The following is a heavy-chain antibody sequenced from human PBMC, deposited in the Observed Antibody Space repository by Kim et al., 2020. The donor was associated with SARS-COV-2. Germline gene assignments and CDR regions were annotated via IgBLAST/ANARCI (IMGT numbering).Heavy chain of an antibody. CDR2: INPSGGST. J-gene: IGHJ6*02. D-gene: IGHD4-17*01. V-gene: IGHV1-46*01. Sequence: ASVKVSCKASGYTFTSYYMHWVRQAPGQGLEWMGIINPSGGSTSYAQKFQGRVTMTRDTSTSTVYMELSSLRSEDTAVYYCARDYGESYYYYYGMDVWGQGTTVTVSS. CDR3: ARDYGESYYYYYGMDV. CDR1: GYTFTSYY.